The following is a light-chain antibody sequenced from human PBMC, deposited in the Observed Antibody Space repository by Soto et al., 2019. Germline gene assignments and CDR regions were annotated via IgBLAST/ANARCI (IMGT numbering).Light chain of an antibody. J-gene: IGKJ1*01. Sequence: EIVLTQSPGTLSLSPGERVTLSCRASQSVSNNFLAWYQQKPGQAPRLLIYDAFSRVTGIPDRFSGSGSGTYFTLTISRLEPEDFAVYYCQQYADSRTFGQGTRVEIK. CDR3: QQYADSRT. V-gene: IGKV3-20*01. CDR1: QSVSNNF. CDR2: DAF.